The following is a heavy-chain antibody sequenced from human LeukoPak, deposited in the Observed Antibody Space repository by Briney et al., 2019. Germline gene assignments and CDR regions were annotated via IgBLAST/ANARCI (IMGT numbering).Heavy chain of an antibody. CDR2: ISSSSSYI. CDR1: GFTFSDYY. J-gene: IGHJ4*02. V-gene: IGHV3-11*06. CDR3: ARLSTPTYYYDSSGYYGPSLNY. Sequence: KPGGSLRLSCATSGFTFSDYYMSWIRQASGKGLEWVSSISSSSSYIYYADSVKGRFTISRDNAKNSLYLQMNSLRAEDTAVYYCARLSTPTYYYDSSGYYGPSLNYWGQGTLVTVSS. D-gene: IGHD3-22*01.